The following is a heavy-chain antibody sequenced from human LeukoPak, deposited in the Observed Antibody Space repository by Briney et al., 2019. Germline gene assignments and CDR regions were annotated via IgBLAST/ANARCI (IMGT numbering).Heavy chain of an antibody. CDR1: GFTFSGSA. V-gene: IGHV3-73*01. CDR3: TLLHNGY. Sequence: PGGSLRLSCVASGFTFSGSAMQWVRRTPGKGLEWVGRIRSKVNNYATAYSSSVKGRFTVSRDDSKNTTYLQMNSLKAEDTAVYYCTLLHNGYWGQETLVTVSS. CDR2: IRSKVNNYAT. J-gene: IGHJ4*02. D-gene: IGHD1-14*01.